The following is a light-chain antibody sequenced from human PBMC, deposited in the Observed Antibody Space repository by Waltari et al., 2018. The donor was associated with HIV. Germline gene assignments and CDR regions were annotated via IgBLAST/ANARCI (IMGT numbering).Light chain of an antibody. CDR1: QDIRNH. J-gene: IGKJ4*01. CDR3: QQNNNLPLT. Sequence: DIQMTQSPSSLSASVGDRVTITCQASQDIRNHLNWFQQRPGKAPKLLIYDASTLETGVPSRFSGSASGTDFTFTISSLQPEDIATYYCQQNNNLPLTFGGGTKVEIK. CDR2: DAS. V-gene: IGKV1-33*01.